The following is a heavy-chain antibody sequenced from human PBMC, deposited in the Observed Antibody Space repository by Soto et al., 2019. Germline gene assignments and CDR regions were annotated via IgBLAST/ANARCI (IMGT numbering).Heavy chain of an antibody. D-gene: IGHD1-26*01. CDR3: ATTPRGANNY. CDR2: ISNNGGNI. CDR1: GFPFRCYS. J-gene: IGHJ4*02. V-gene: IGHV3-48*02. Sequence: EVDLLESGGGLGQPGGSLRPSCAGSGFPFRCYSMDWVRQAPGKGLEWISYISNNGGNIYYADSVKGRFTISRDNAYNSLYLQLNSLRDEDTAVYYCATTPRGANNYWGQGTLVTVSS.